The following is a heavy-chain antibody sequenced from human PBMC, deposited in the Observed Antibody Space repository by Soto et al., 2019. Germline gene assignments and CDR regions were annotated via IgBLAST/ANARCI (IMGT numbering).Heavy chain of an antibody. Sequence: PSETLSLTCTVSGDSISSNSHYWGWIRQPPGKGLESIANIYYDGNTYYNPSLKSRVTISVDTSKNQFSLKLSSVTAADTAVYYCASLGYCSSTSCPNYYYYYGMDVWGQGTTVTVS. CDR3: ASLGYCSSTSCPNYYYYYGMDV. V-gene: IGHV4-39*01. D-gene: IGHD2-2*01. CDR1: GDSISSNSHY. J-gene: IGHJ6*02. CDR2: IYYDGNT.